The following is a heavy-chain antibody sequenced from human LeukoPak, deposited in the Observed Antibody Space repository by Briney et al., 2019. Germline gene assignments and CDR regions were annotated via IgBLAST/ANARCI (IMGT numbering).Heavy chain of an antibody. CDR1: GYPFTSFW. D-gene: IGHD3-16*01. J-gene: IGHJ4*02. Sequence: GESLKISCQGSGYPFTSFWIAGVRRVPGKGLEYMGIIFPPDSTTTYSPSFQGQVTMSVDKSISTAYLQWSSLNASDTAMYYCARRGGAADFDYWGQGTLVTVSS. CDR3: ARRGGAADFDY. V-gene: IGHV5-51*01. CDR2: IFPPDSTT.